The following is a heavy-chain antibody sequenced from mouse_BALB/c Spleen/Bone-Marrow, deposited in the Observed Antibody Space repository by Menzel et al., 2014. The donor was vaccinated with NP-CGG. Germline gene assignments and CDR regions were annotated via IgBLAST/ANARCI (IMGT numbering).Heavy chain of an antibody. D-gene: IGHD1-2*01. V-gene: IGHV5-17*02. Sequence: EVKLMESGGGLVQPGGSRTLSCAASGFTFSSFAMHWVRQAPEKGLEWVAYISSGSITIYYADTVKGRFTISRDNPKNTLFLQMTSLRSEDTAMYYCVRDYGYGAMDYWGQGTSVTVSS. CDR2: ISSGSITI. CDR1: GFTFSSFA. J-gene: IGHJ4*01. CDR3: VRDYGYGAMDY.